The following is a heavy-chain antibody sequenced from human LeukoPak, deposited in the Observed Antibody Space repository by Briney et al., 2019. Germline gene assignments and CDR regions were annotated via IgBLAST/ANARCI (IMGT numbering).Heavy chain of an antibody. CDR2: ITSGSNYI. J-gene: IGHJ4*02. V-gene: IGHV3-21*01. CDR1: GFTFSSYS. D-gene: IGHD7-27*01. CDR3: VRGPSSNWGDFDY. Sequence: GGSLRLSCAASGFTFSSYSMNWVHQAPGKGLEWVSSITSGSNYIYYADSVKGRFTISRDNAKNSLYLQMNSLRDEDAAVYYFVRGPSSNWGDFDYWGQGTLVIASS.